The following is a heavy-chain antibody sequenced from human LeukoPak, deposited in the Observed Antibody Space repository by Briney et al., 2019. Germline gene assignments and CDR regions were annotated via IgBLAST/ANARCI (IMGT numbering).Heavy chain of an antibody. Sequence: GGTLRLSCAASGFTFSNYGMSWARQAPGKGLEWVSAIGDNGATYYADSVRGRITISRDNSKNTVYLQMHSLRAEDTALYYCSSSWYWSSEYWGQGTVVTVSS. CDR3: SSSWYWSSEY. CDR1: GFTFSNYG. D-gene: IGHD6-13*01. CDR2: IGDNGAT. V-gene: IGHV3-23*01. J-gene: IGHJ4*02.